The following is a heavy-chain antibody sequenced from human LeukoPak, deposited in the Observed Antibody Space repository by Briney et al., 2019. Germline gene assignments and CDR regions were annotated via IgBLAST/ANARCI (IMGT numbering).Heavy chain of an antibody. D-gene: IGHD3-3*01. CDR3: ARVDYYDFWSGYYMGYYYYMDV. J-gene: IGHJ6*03. V-gene: IGHV1-18*01. CDR2: ISAYNGNT. CDR1: GYTFTSYG. Sequence: ASVEVSCKASGYTFTSYGISWVRQAPGQGLEWMGWISAYNGNTNYAQKLQGRVTMTTDTSTSTAYMELRSLRSDDTAVYYCARVDYYDFWSGYYMGYYYYMDVWGKGTTVTVSS.